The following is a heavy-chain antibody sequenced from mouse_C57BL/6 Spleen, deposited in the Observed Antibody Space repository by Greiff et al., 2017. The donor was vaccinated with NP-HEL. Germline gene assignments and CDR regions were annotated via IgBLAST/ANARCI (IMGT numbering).Heavy chain of an antibody. CDR2: IDPANGNT. V-gene: IGHV14-3*01. Sequence: EVKLMESVAELVRPGASVKLSCTASGFNIKNTYMHWVKQRPEQGLEWIGRIDPANGNTKYAPKFQGKATITADTSSNTAYLQLSSLTSEDTAIYYCARKLTGSWYFDVWGTGTTVTVSS. CDR3: ARKLTGSWYFDV. D-gene: IGHD4-1*01. CDR1: GFNIKNTY. J-gene: IGHJ1*03.